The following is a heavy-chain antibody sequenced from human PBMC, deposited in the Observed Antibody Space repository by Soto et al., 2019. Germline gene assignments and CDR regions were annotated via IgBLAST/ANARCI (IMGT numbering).Heavy chain of an antibody. CDR3: ARDLRGYSPDFDY. Sequence: GGSLRLSCAASGFTFSSYSMDWVRQAPGKGLEWVSSISSSSSYIYYADSVKGRFTISRDNAKNSLYLQMNSLRAEDTAVYYCARDLRGYSPDFDYWGQGTLVTVSS. CDR2: ISSSSSYI. J-gene: IGHJ4*02. CDR1: GFTFSSYS. D-gene: IGHD5-18*01. V-gene: IGHV3-21*01.